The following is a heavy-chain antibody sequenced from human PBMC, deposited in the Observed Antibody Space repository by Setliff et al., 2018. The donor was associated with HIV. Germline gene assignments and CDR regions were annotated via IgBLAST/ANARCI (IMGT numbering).Heavy chain of an antibody. V-gene: IGHV3-30*03. J-gene: IGHJ4*02. Sequence: PGGSLRLSCVASGFTFREKAMTWVRQPPGKGLEWVAVMSTGGDIKIYADSVKGRFTISRDNSKNTLFLQMNSLRPEDTATYYCVRDPIEGYPDYFDYWGQGTLVTVSS. CDR1: GFTFREKA. D-gene: IGHD1-26*01. CDR3: VRDPIEGYPDYFDY. CDR2: MSTGGDIK.